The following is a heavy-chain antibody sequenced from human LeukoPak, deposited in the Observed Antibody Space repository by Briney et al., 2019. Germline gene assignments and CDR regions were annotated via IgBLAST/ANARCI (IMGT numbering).Heavy chain of an antibody. CDR3: AKVWSIQLWESDYYYMDV. CDR2: ITGSGLRT. Sequence: GGSLRLSCAASGSTFSNYAMHWVRQAPGKGLEWVSGITGSGLRTYYGDSVKGRFTIYRDNSKNTLYLQMNSLRAEDTAVYYCAKVWSIQLWESDYYYMDVWGKGTTVTVSS. D-gene: IGHD5-18*01. V-gene: IGHV3-23*01. J-gene: IGHJ6*03. CDR1: GSTFSNYA.